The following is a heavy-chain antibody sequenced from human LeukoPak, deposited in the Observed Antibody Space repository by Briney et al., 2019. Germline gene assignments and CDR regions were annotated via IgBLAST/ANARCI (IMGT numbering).Heavy chain of an antibody. CDR3: ARGGMDV. Sequence: ASVKVSCKASGYTFTSYAMHWVRQAPGQRLEWKGWINAGNSNTKYSQKFQGRVTITRDTSASTAYMELSSLRSEDTAVYYCARGGMDVWGQGTTVTVSS. V-gene: IGHV1-3*01. J-gene: IGHJ6*02. CDR1: GYTFTSYA. CDR2: INAGNSNT.